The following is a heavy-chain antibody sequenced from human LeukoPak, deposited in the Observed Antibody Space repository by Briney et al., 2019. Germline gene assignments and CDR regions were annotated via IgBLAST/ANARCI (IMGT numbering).Heavy chain of an antibody. D-gene: IGHD6-13*01. CDR3: AALPLRQQPEDY. V-gene: IGHV1-58*02. CDR2: IVVGSGNA. J-gene: IGHJ4*02. Sequence: ASVKVSCKASGFTFTSSAMQWVRQARGQRLEWIGWIVVGSGNANYAQKFQERVTITRDMSTSTAYMELSSLRSEDTAVYYCAALPLRQQPEDYWGQGTLVTVSS. CDR1: GFTFTSSA.